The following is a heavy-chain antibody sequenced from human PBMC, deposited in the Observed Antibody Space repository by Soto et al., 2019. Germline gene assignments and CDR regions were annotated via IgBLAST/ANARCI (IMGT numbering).Heavy chain of an antibody. J-gene: IGHJ4*02. CDR3: AKDLSPRIAADGQAIEY. D-gene: IGHD6-13*01. Sequence: PVGSLRLSCAASVFTFSSYAMSCVRHSPGKWLEWVSAISGSGGSTYYADSVKGRFTISRDNSKNTLYLQMNSLRAEDTAVYYCAKDLSPRIAADGQAIEYWGQGTPVNVSS. V-gene: IGHV3-23*01. CDR1: VFTFSSYA. CDR2: ISGSGGST.